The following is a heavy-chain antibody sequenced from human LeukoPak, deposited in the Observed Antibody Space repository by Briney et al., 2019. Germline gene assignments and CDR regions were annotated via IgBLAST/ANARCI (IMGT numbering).Heavy chain of an antibody. J-gene: IGHJ4*02. CDR2: IYPGDSDT. D-gene: IGHD2-21*02. CDR1: GYIFTTYC. V-gene: IGHV5-51*01. CDR3: ARLHAYCGGDCYSGFDY. Sequence: AESLKISCKGSGYIFTTYCIGWVRQMPGKGLEWMGIIYPGDSDTTYSPSFQGQVTISADKSISTAYLQWSSLKASDTAMYYCARLHAYCGGDCYSGFDYWGQGTLVSVSS.